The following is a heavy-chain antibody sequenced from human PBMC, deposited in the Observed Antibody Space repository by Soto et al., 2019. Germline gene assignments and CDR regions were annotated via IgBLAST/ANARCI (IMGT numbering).Heavy chain of an antibody. Sequence: SETLSLTCTVSGGSISSSSYYWGWIRQPPGKGLEWIGSIHYSGNTYYNPSFKSRVTTSLDTSKNQFSLKLSSVTATDTAVYYCTRPFGTTTFYFAMDVLGQGTTGTVSS. D-gene: IGHD1-7*01. CDR1: GGSISSSSYY. CDR3: TRPFGTTTFYFAMDV. CDR2: IHYSGNT. J-gene: IGHJ6*02. V-gene: IGHV4-39*01.